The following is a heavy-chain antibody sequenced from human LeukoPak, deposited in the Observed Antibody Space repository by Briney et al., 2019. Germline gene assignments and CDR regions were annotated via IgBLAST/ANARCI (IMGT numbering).Heavy chain of an antibody. CDR1: GGSFSGYY. Sequence: PSETLSLTCAVYGGSFSGYYWSWIRQLPGKGLEWIGEINHSGSTNYNPSLKSRVTISVDTSKNQFSLKLSSVTAADTAVYYCAREPYYYGSGSYYSFDYWGQGTLVTVSS. CDR2: INHSGST. J-gene: IGHJ4*02. D-gene: IGHD3-10*01. V-gene: IGHV4-34*01. CDR3: AREPYYYGSGSYYSFDY.